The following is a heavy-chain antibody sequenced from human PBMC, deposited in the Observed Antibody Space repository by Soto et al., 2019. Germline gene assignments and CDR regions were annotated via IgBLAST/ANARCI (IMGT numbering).Heavy chain of an antibody. CDR2: ISYTGYT. Sequence: QVQLQESGPGLVRPSETLSLTCTVSGGSVTSGPNYWNWIRQPPGKGLEWIGYISYTGYTKYSPSLKSRVTMSNAASKNEVSLRLIAVTAADTATYYCVRTYKWADWGQGALVIVSS. D-gene: IGHD1-20*01. CDR1: GGSVTSGPNY. CDR3: VRTYKWAD. V-gene: IGHV4-61*01. J-gene: IGHJ4*02.